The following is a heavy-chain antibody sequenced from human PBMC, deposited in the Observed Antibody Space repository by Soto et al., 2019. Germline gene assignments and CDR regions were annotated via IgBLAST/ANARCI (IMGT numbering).Heavy chain of an antibody. CDR3: ARGIMITFGAEVLDYYYGMDV. D-gene: IGHD3-16*01. J-gene: IGHJ6*02. Sequence: ASVKVSCKASGGTFSSYAISWVRQAPGQGLEWMGGIIPIFGTANYAQKFQGRVTITADESTSTAYMELSSLRSEDTAVYYCARGIMITFGAEVLDYYYGMDVWGQGTTVTVSS. CDR1: GGTFSSYA. CDR2: IIPIFGTA. V-gene: IGHV1-69*13.